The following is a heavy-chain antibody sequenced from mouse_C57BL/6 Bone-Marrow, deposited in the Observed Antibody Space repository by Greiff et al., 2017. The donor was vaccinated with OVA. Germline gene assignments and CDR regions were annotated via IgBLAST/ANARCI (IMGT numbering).Heavy chain of an antibody. CDR3: AREGYGWYFDV. CDR2: INPYNGDT. V-gene: IGHV1-20*01. D-gene: IGHD2-2*01. CDR1: GYSFTGYF. J-gene: IGHJ1*03. Sequence: EVQLQQSGPELVKPGDSVKISCKASGYSFTGYFMNWVMQSHGKSLEWIGRINPYNGDTFYNQKFKGKATLTVDKSSSTAHMELRSLTSEDSAVCYCAREGYGWYFDVWGTGTTVTVSS.